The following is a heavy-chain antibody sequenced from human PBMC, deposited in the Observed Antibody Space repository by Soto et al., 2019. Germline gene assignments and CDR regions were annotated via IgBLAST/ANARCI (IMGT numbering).Heavy chain of an antibody. CDR3: VRDLGAYYFGSGTSYTTYYFYGMDV. V-gene: IGHV3-33*01. J-gene: IGHJ6*02. Sequence: PGGSLRLSCAAPGFTFSSYGMHWVRQAPGKGLEWVALIWYDGGKKSYVDSVKGRFTISRDSSKNTLFLQMDSLRAEDAAVYYCVRDLGAYYFGSGTSYTTYYFYGMDVWGLGTTVTVSS. CDR2: IWYDGGKK. D-gene: IGHD3-10*01. CDR1: GFTFSSYG.